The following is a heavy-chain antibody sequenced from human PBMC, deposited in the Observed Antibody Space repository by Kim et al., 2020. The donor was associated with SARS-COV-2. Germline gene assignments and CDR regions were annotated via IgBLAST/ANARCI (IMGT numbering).Heavy chain of an antibody. CDR1: GGSFNSYY. CDR2: INYSETS. V-gene: IGHV4-34*01. J-gene: IGHJ3*02. Sequence: SETLSLTCAVSGGSFNSYYWTWIRQSPAKGLEWIGEINYSETSNYNPSLKSRVTISVDTSKNQVSLRLHSVTAADTAVYYCARTNIVSTIPGAIDMWGRGTMVTVSS. CDR3: ARTNIVSTIPGAIDM. D-gene: IGHD5-12*01.